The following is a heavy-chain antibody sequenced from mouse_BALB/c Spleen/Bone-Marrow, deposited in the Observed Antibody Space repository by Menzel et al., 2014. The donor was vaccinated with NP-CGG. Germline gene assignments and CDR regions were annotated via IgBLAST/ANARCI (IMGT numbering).Heavy chain of an antibody. CDR3: ARSSYYAMDY. V-gene: IGHV1-31*01. CDR2: INPYNGAT. CDR1: GYSFTGYY. Sequence: EVQLQQSGPELVKPGASVKISCKASGYSFTGYYMHWVKPSHVKSLEWIGRINPYNGATSYNQNFKDKASLTVDKSSSTAYMELHSLTSEDSAVYYCARSSYYAMDYWGQGTSVTVSS. J-gene: IGHJ4*01.